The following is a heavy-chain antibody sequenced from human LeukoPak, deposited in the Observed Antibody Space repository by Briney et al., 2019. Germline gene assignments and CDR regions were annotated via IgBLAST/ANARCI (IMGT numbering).Heavy chain of an antibody. Sequence: PSETLSLTCSVSGGSINVYYGNWIRQSPGKGLEWIGSISYSGSTNYNPSLKSRFTISMDTSKNRFSLKVSSVIAADTAMYYCARGGSRSYTSSTLDYWGQGTLVTVSS. CDR2: ISYSGST. D-gene: IGHD6-6*01. J-gene: IGHJ4*02. CDR3: ARGGSRSYTSSTLDY. CDR1: GGSINVYY. V-gene: IGHV4-59*01.